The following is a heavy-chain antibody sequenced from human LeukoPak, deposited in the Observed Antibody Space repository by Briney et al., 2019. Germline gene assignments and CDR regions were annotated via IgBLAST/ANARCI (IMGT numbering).Heavy chain of an antibody. Sequence: PGGSLRLSCAASGFTFSSYAMSWVRQAPGRGLEWVSGISGSGGSTYYADSVKGRFTISRDDSKNTLYLQMNSLRAEDTAVYYCAKAGSYWDFDYWGQGTLVTVSS. CDR2: ISGSGGST. V-gene: IGHV3-23*01. CDR1: GFTFSSYA. CDR3: AKAGSYWDFDY. J-gene: IGHJ4*02. D-gene: IGHD1-26*01.